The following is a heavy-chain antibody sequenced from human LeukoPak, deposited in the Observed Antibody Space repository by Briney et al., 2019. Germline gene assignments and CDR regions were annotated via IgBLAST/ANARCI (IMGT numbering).Heavy chain of an antibody. CDR1: GFTFSNAW. J-gene: IGHJ4*02. V-gene: IGHV3-15*01. CDR2: IKSKTDGGTT. D-gene: IGHD2-8*02. Sequence: PGGSLRLSCAASGFTFSNAWMSWVRQAPGKGLEWVGRIKSKTDGGTTDYAAPVEGRFTISRDDSKNTLYLQMNSLKTEDTAVYYCTTSMVRYWVHGYWGQGTLVTVSS. CDR3: TTSMVRYWVHGY.